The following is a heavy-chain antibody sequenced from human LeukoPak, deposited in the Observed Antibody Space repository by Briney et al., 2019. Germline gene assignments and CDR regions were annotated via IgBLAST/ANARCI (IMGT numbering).Heavy chain of an antibody. CDR3: TNSHYDYVWGSYRP. V-gene: IGHV3-15*01. J-gene: IGHJ5*02. CDR2: IKSKTDGGTT. Sequence: GGSLRLSCAASGFTFSRYGMSWVRQAPGKGLEWVGRIKSKTDGGTTDYAAPVKGRFTISRDDSKNTLYLQMNSLKTEDTAVYYCTNSHYDYVWGSYRPWGQGTLVTVSS. D-gene: IGHD3-16*02. CDR1: GFTFSRYG.